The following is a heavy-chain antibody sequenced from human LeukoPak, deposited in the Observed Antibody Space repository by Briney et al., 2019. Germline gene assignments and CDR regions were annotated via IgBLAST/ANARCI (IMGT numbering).Heavy chain of an antibody. V-gene: IGHV4-38-2*02. D-gene: IGHD3-3*01. Sequence: KPSETLSLTCTVSGYSISSGYYWGWIRQPPGKGLEWIGSIYHSGSTYYNPSLKSRVTISVDTSKNQFSLKLSSVTAADTAVHYCARAVAYDFWSGYLNWFDPWGQGTLVTVSS. CDR1: GYSISSGYY. J-gene: IGHJ5*02. CDR3: ARAVAYDFWSGYLNWFDP. CDR2: IYHSGST.